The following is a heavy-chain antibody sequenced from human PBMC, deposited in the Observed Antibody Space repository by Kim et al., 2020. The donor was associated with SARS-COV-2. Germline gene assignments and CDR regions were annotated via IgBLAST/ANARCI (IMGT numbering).Heavy chain of an antibody. CDR3: VRTPGHGYGMDV. V-gene: IGHV3-74*01. D-gene: IGHD2-15*01. J-gene: IGHJ6*02. Sequence: ADSVKGRFTISRDNANNTLSLQMNSLRAEDTAVYPCVRTPGHGYGMDVWGHGPTVPVSS.